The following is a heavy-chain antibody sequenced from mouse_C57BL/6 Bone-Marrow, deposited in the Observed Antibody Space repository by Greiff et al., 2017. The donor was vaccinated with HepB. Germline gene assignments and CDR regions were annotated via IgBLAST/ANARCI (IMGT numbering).Heavy chain of an antibody. D-gene: IGHD1-1*01. V-gene: IGHV1-81*01. CDR3: ASQLRFYAMDY. CDR2: IYPRSGNT. CDR1: GYTFTSYG. Sequence: QVQLQQPGAELVKPGASVKLSCKASGYTFTSYGISWVKQRTGQGLEWIGEIYPRSGNTYYNEKFKGKATLTADKSSSTAYMELRSLTSEDSAVYFCASQLRFYAMDYWGQGTSVTVSS. J-gene: IGHJ4*01.